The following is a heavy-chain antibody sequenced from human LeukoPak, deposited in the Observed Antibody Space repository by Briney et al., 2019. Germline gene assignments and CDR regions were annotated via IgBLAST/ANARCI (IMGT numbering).Heavy chain of an antibody. D-gene: IGHD2-2*01. V-gene: IGHV1-69*05. CDR3: ARDRIGYCSSTSCYGGDY. CDR1: GGTFSSYA. J-gene: IGHJ4*02. CDR2: IIPIFGTA. Sequence: SVKVSCKASGGTFSSYAISWVRQAPGQGLEWMGGIIPIFGTANYAQKFQGRVTIATDESTSTAYMELSSLRSEDTAVYYCARDRIGYCSSTSCYGGDYWGQGTLVTVSS.